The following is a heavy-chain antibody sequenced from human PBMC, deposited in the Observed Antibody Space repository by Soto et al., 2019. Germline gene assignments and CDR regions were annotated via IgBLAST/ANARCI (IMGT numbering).Heavy chain of an antibody. CDR3: ASNYDILTGYYFFGAFDI. Sequence: EVQLVESGGGLVQPGGSLRLSCAASGFTFSSYSMNWVRKAPGKGLEWVSYISSSSSTIYYADSVKGRFTISRDNAKNSLYLQMNSLRAEDTAVYYCASNYDILTGYYFFGAFDIWGQGTMVTVSS. V-gene: IGHV3-48*01. CDR1: GFTFSSYS. CDR2: ISSSSSTI. D-gene: IGHD3-9*01. J-gene: IGHJ3*02.